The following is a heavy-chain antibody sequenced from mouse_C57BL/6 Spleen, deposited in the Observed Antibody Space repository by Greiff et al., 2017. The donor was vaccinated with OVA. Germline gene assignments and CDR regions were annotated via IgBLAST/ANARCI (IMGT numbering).Heavy chain of an antibody. J-gene: IGHJ1*03. CDR1: GYSITSGYY. CDR3: ARGLLRPYWYFDV. Sequence: EVQLQESGPGLVKPSQSLSLTCSVTGYSITSGYYWNWIRQFPGNKLEWMGYISYDGSNNYNPSLKNRISITRDTSKNQFFLKLNSVTTEDTATYYCARGLLRPYWYFDVWGTGTTVTVSS. CDR2: ISYDGSN. D-gene: IGHD1-2*01. V-gene: IGHV3-6*01.